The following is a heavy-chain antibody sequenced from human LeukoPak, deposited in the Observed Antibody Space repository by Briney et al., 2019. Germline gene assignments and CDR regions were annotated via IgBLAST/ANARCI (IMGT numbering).Heavy chain of an antibody. V-gene: IGHV4-59*01. D-gene: IGHD4-17*01. J-gene: IGHJ1*01. CDR2: IYYSGST. Sequence: SETLSLTCTVSGGSISRYYWSWIRQPPGKGLDGIGYIYYSGSTNYNPSLKSRVTISVDTSKNQFSLKLSSVTAADTAVYYCASPTVTSGAESFQHWGQGTLVTVSS. CDR3: ASPTVTSGAESFQH. CDR1: GGSISRYY.